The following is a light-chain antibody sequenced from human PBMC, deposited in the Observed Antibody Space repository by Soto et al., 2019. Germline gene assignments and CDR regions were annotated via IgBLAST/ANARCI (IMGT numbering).Light chain of an antibody. CDR1: SSDVGRYNY. J-gene: IGLJ1*01. CDR3: CSYAGSHRFV. Sequence: QSALTQPRSVSGSPGQSVTISCTGTSSDVGRYNYVSWYQHHPGTAPKVMIYDVSERPSGVPDRFSGSKSGNTASLTISGLQAEDEADYYCCSYAGSHRFVFGPGTKLTVL. CDR2: DVS. V-gene: IGLV2-11*01.